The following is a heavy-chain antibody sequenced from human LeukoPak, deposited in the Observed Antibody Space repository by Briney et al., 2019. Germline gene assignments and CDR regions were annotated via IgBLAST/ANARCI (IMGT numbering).Heavy chain of an antibody. CDR3: ARDLRASIAARPAY. CDR2: ISSSGRTI. D-gene: IGHD6-6*01. J-gene: IGHJ4*02. Sequence: RGSLRLSCAASGFTFSTYEMNWVRQAPGKGLEWVSYISSSGRTIYYADSVKGRLTISRDNARKSLYLQMNSLRAEDTAVYYCARDLRASIAARPAYWGQGTLVTVSS. V-gene: IGHV3-48*03. CDR1: GFTFSTYE.